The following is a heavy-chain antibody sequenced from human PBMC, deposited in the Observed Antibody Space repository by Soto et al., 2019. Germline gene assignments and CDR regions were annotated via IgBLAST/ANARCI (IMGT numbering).Heavy chain of an antibody. V-gene: IGHV1-8*01. J-gene: IGHJ4*02. CDR3: ATDRVTFGGVIVRLGWGNFDY. CDR1: GYTFTSYD. D-gene: IGHD3-16*02. Sequence: ASVKVSCKASGYTFTSYDLNWVRQATGQGLEWMGWMNPNSGHTGYAQNFQGRVTMTRNTSISTAYMELSSLRSEDTAVYYCATDRVTFGGVIVRLGWGNFDYWGQGTLVTVSS. CDR2: MNPNSGHT.